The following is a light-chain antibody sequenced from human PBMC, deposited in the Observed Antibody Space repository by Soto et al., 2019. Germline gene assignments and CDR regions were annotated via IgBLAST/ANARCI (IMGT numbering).Light chain of an antibody. CDR2: DAP. V-gene: IGKV3-11*01. CDR3: QQRSSWPYT. J-gene: IGKJ2*01. CDR1: QSVSSY. Sequence: EIVLTQSPATLSLSPGERATLSCRASQSVSSYLAWYQQRPGQAPRLLIYDAPNRATGIPARFSGSGSWTDFTLTISSLEPDDFAVYYCQQRSSWPYTFGQGTKLQIK.